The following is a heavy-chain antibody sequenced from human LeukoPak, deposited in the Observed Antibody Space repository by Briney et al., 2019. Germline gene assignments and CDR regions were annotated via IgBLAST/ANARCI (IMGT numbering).Heavy chain of an antibody. CDR1: GYTFTGYY. Sequence: GASVKVSCKASGYTFTGYYMHWVRQAPGQGLEWMGWINPNSGGTNSQKFQGRVTMTRDTSISTAYIELSRLRSDDTAVYYCARRKDSGYDWVYDYWGQGTLVTVSS. CDR2: INPNSGGT. V-gene: IGHV1-2*02. CDR3: ARRKDSGYDWVYDY. J-gene: IGHJ4*02. D-gene: IGHD5-12*01.